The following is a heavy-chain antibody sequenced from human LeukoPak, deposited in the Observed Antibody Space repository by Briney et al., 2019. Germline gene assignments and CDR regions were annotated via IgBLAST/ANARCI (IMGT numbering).Heavy chain of an antibody. Sequence: ASVKVSCKASGYTFTGYYMHWVRHAPGQGLEWMGWINPNSGGTNYAQKFQGRVTMTRDTSISTAYMELSRLRSDDTAVYYCARPAEMATRKVYYFDYWGQGTLVTVSS. CDR3: ARPAEMATRKVYYFDY. J-gene: IGHJ4*02. V-gene: IGHV1-2*02. CDR2: INPNSGGT. D-gene: IGHD5-24*01. CDR1: GYTFTGYY.